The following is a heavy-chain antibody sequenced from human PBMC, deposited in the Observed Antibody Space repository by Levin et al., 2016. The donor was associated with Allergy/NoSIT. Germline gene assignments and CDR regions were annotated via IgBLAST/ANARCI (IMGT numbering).Heavy chain of an antibody. D-gene: IGHD6-19*01. V-gene: IGHV3-30*18. CDR3: VKPGGGIAVAGVYFYYGVDV. Sequence: WIRQPPGKGLEWVAVISYDGNSKYYADSVKGRFTISRDNSKDTLYLQMNSLRAEDTAVYYCVKPGGGIAVAGVYFYYGVDVWGQGTTVTVSS. CDR2: ISYDGNSK. J-gene: IGHJ6*02.